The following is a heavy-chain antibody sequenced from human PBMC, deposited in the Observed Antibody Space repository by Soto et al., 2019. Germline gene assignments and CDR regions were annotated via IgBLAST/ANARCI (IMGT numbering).Heavy chain of an antibody. Sequence: SVKVSCKASGYTVTSYGISWVRQAPGQGLEWMGWISAYNGNTNYAQKLQGRVTMTTDTSTSTAYMELRSLRSDDTAVYYCARDTLDYYDSSGIGSWGQGHLVTVS. V-gene: IGHV1-18*04. D-gene: IGHD3-22*01. CDR1: GYTVTSYG. CDR2: ISAYNGNT. J-gene: IGHJ4*02. CDR3: ARDTLDYYDSSGIGS.